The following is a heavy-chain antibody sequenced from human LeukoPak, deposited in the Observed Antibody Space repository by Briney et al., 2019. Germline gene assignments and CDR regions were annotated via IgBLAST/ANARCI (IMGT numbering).Heavy chain of an antibody. D-gene: IGHD2-15*01. CDR1: GFTVSSSY. CDR2: IHSGGNT. V-gene: IGHV3-53*01. J-gene: IGHJ4*02. CDR3: TRDLNSGGSC. Sequence: GGSLRLSCAASGFTVSSSYMSWVRQAPGEGLEWVSVIHSGGNTYYADSVKGRFTISRDNSKNTLYLQMNSLRAEDTAVYYCTRDLNSGGSCWGQGTLVTVSS.